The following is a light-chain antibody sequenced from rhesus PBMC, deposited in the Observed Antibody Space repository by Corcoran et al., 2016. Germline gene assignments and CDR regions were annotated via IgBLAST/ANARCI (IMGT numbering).Light chain of an antibody. CDR3: QQYKSYPRT. CDR1: QGISSY. V-gene: IGKV1-28*02. Sequence: DIQMTQSPSSLSASVGDTVTITCRASQGISSYLNWFQQKPGKAPKLLIYAATTLHSGVPSRFSGSGSGTDFTLTISSLQPEDCATYYCQQYKSYPRTFGQGTKVEIK. J-gene: IGKJ1*01. CDR2: AAT.